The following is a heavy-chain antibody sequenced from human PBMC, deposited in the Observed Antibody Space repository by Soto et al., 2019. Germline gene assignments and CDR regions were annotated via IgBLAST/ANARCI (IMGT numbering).Heavy chain of an antibody. Sequence: GGSLRLSCAASGFTFSDYYMSWIRQAPGKGLEWVSYISSSGSTIYYADSVKGRFTISRDNAKNSLYLQMNSLRAEDTAVYYCAREYRVPALLGYYMDVWGKGTTVTVSS. D-gene: IGHD2-2*01. J-gene: IGHJ6*03. CDR3: AREYRVPALLGYYMDV. CDR1: GFTFSDYY. V-gene: IGHV3-11*01. CDR2: ISSSGSTI.